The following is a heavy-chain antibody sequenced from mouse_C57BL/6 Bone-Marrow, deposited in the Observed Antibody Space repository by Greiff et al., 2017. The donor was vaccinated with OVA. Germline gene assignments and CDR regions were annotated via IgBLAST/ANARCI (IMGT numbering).Heavy chain of an antibody. D-gene: IGHD2-3*01. Sequence: VQLQQPGTELVKPGASVKLSCKASGYTFTSYWKHWVKQRPGQGLEWIGNINPSNGGTNYNEKFKSKATLTVDKSSSTAYMQLSSLTSEDSAVYYCARKVGWFYAMDYWGQGTSVTVSS. CDR3: ARKVGWFYAMDY. J-gene: IGHJ4*01. CDR1: GYTFTSYW. CDR2: INPSNGGT. V-gene: IGHV1-53*01.